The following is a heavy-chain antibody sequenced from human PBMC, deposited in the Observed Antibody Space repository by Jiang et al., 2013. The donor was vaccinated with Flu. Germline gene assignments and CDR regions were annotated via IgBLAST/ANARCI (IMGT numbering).Heavy chain of an antibody. CDR2: INHSGST. V-gene: IGHV4-34*01. CDR3: ARTSNDFWSGYWSGMDV. CDR1: GGSFSGYY. Sequence: LLKPSETLSLTCAVYGGSFSGYYWSWIRQPPGKGLEWIGEINHSGSTNYNPSLKSRVTISVDTSKNQFSLKLSSVTAADTAVYYCARTSNDFWSGYWSGMDVWGQGTTVTVSS. D-gene: IGHD3-3*01. J-gene: IGHJ6*02.